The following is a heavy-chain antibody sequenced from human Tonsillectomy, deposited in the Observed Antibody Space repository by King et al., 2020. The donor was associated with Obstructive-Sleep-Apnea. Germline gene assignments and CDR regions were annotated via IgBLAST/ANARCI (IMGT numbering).Heavy chain of an antibody. CDR3: ARGATVTTEDYYGMDV. V-gene: IGHV1-69*01. D-gene: IGHD4-17*01. Sequence: VQLVQSGAEVKKPGSSVKVSCKASGGTFSSYAISWVRQAPGQGLEWVGGIIPIFSTANYAQKFQGRVTITAAESTGTAYLELGSLRSEDTAVYYCARGATVTTEDYYGMDVWGQGTTVTVSS. J-gene: IGHJ6*02. CDR2: IIPIFSTA. CDR1: GGTFSSYA.